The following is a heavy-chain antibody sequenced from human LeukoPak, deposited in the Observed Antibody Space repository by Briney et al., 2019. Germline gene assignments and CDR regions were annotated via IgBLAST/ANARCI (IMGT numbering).Heavy chain of an antibody. CDR3: ARRRDYYYYGVGV. CDR2: IYYSGST. V-gene: IGHV4-59*08. Sequence: PSETLSLTCTVSGGSISSYYWSWIRQPPGKGLEWIGYIYYSGSTNYNPSLKSRVTISVDTSKNQLSLKLSSVTAADTAVYYCARRRDYYYYGVGVWGQGTTVTVSS. J-gene: IGHJ6*02. CDR1: GGSISSYY.